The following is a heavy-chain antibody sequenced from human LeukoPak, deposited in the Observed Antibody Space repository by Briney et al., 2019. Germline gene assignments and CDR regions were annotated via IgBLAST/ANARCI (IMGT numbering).Heavy chain of an antibody. CDR2: IYSGGST. Sequence: GGSLRLSCAASGFTVSSNYMSWVRQAPGKGLEWASVIYSGGSTYYADSVKGRFTISRDNSKNTLYLQMNSLRAEDTAVYYCARGWYYYDSSGQIFDYWGQGTLVTVSS. D-gene: IGHD3-22*01. V-gene: IGHV3-66*01. CDR3: ARGWYYYDSSGQIFDY. CDR1: GFTVSSNY. J-gene: IGHJ4*02.